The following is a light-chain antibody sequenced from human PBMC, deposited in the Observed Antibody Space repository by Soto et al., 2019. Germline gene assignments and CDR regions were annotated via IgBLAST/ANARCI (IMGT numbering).Light chain of an antibody. J-gene: IGKJ2*01. CDR3: QQYTSNPT. V-gene: IGKV1-5*03. Sequence: DIQMTQSPSTLSASVGDRVSITCRASQGIGSWLAWYQQEPGKAPKLLVFDSFTLQSGVPSRFSGSGSGTEFTLTISSLQPDDFATYYCQQYTSNPTFGQGTRLEI. CDR1: QGIGSW. CDR2: DSF.